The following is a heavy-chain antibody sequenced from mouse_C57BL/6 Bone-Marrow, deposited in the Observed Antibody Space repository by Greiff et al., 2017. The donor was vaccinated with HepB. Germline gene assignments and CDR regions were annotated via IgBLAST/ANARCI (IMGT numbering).Heavy chain of an antibody. CDR3: ARSRSNTMITTVRMDY. Sequence: QVQLQQPGAELVKPGASVRMSCKASGYTFTSYWITWVKQRPGQGLEWIGDIYPGSGSTNYNEKFKSKATLTVDTSSSTAYMQLSSLTSEDSAVYYCARSRSNTMITTVRMDYWGQGTSVTVSS. V-gene: IGHV1-55*01. CDR1: GYTFTSYW. CDR2: IYPGSGST. D-gene: IGHD2-4*01. J-gene: IGHJ4*01.